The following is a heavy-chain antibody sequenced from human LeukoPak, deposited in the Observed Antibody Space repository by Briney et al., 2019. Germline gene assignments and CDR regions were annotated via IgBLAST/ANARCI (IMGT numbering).Heavy chain of an antibody. J-gene: IGHJ4*02. Sequence: GGSLRLSCAASGFTFSSYTLSWVRQAPGRGLEWVSTISGGGDYTSYADSVKGRFTISRDNSKNTLYLQMNGLRVEDSALYYCAKRRFLESNPYYFDYWGQGTLVTVSS. CDR2: ISGGGDYT. D-gene: IGHD3-3*01. V-gene: IGHV3-23*01. CDR1: GFTFSSYT. CDR3: AKRRFLESNPYYFDY.